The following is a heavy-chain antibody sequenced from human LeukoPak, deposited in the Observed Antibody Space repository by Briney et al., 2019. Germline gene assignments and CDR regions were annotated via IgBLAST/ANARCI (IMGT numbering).Heavy chain of an antibody. V-gene: IGHV3-48*04. CDR2: ISSSGSTI. D-gene: IGHD3-10*01. J-gene: IGHJ4*02. CDR3: AKVAKYYYGPETYYFFEQ. CDR1: GFTFSSYS. Sequence: GGSLRLSCAASGFTFSSYSMNWVRQAPGKGLEWVSYISSSGSTIYYADSVKGRFTISRDYAKKSLFLQMNSLRVEDTAVYYCAKVAKYYYGPETYYFFEQWGQGTPVTAAS.